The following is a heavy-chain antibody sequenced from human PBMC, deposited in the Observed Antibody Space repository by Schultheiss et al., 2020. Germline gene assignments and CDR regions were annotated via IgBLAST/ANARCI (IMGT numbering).Heavy chain of an antibody. CDR3: ARATFYFATSDLQFDY. CDR1: GFTVSSDY. Sequence: GGSLRLSCAASGFTVSSDYMTWVRQAPGKGLEWVSVIYGGGSTYYADSVKGRFTISRDSSTNTLHLQMNSLRAEDTAMYYCARATFYFATSDLQFDYWGQGTLVTVSS. CDR2: IYGGGST. J-gene: IGHJ4*02. D-gene: IGHD3-22*01. V-gene: IGHV3-66*01.